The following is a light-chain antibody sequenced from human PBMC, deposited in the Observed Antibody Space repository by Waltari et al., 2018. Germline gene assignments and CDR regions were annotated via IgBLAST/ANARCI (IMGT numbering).Light chain of an antibody. CDR1: QSISSW. Sequence: DIQMTQSPSTLSASVGDRVTITCRASQSISSWLAWYQQKPGTAPKLLIYKASTSESGVPSMFSGSGSGTEFTLTINSLQPDDCATYYCQQYNGYWTFGQGTKVEIK. V-gene: IGKV1-5*03. CDR2: KAS. CDR3: QQYNGYWT. J-gene: IGKJ1*01.